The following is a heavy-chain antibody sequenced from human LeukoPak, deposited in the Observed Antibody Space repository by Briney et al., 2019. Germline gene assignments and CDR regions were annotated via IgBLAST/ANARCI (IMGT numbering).Heavy chain of an antibody. V-gene: IGHV1-18*01. CDR1: GYTFTSYG. J-gene: IGHJ5*02. D-gene: IGHD4-11*01. CDR3: ARDGGTVIPGNWFDP. CDR2: ISAYNGNT. Sequence: ASVKVSCKASGYTFTSYGISWVRQAPGQGLEWMGWISAYNGNTNYAQKLQGRVTMTTDTSTSTAYMELRSLRSGDTAVYYCARDGGTVIPGNWFDPWGQGTLVTVSS.